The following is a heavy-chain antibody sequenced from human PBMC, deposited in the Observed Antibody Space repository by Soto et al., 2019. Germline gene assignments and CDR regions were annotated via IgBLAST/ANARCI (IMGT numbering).Heavy chain of an antibody. V-gene: IGHV4-34*01. J-gene: IGHJ4*02. CDR3: ARVRASRGQIDLDF. CDR1: GGSFSGYY. CDR2: INPSGGT. D-gene: IGHD6-13*01. Sequence: QVQLQQWGAGLLKPSETLSLTCGVYGGSFSGYYWNWIRQPPGKGLEWIGEINPSGGTNYNPSLKSRVTISADTSKNQFSLKLSSVTAADTAVYYCARVRASRGQIDLDFWGQGTLVTVSS.